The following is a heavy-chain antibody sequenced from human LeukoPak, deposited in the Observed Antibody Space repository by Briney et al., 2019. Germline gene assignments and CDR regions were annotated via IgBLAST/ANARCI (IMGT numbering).Heavy chain of an antibody. D-gene: IGHD3-22*01. CDR1: GFTFSSYS. CDR2: ITSSSSTI. V-gene: IGHV3-48*01. J-gene: IGHJ4*02. Sequence: GGSLRPSCAASGFTFSSYSMNWVRQAPGNGLEWVSYITSSSSTIYSADSVKGRFTISRHNAKNSLYLHMNSLRAEDTAVYYCARDQSSGRSASSYWGQGTLVTVSS. CDR3: ARDQSSGRSASSY.